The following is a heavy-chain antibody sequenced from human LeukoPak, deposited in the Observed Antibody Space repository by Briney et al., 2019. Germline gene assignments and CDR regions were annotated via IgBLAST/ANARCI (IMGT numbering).Heavy chain of an antibody. D-gene: IGHD5-24*01. J-gene: IGHJ3*02. Sequence: PSETLSLTCTVSGDSISSYYWSCIRQPPGKGLDWIGYIYYSGGTDYNPSLKSRVTISVDTSKNQFSLKLRSVTAADTAVYYCARHVTISGPYDASDIWGQGTMVTVSP. CDR1: GDSISSYY. CDR3: ARHVTISGPYDASDI. CDR2: IYYSGGT. V-gene: IGHV4-59*08.